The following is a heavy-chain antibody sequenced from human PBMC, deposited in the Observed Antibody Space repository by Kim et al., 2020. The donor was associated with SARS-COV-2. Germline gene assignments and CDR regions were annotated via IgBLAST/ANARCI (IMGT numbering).Heavy chain of an antibody. CDR2: ITQSDADT. D-gene: IGHD3-10*01. CDR3: AKLAARESYNGDDY. CDR1: GITFANCV. Sequence: GGSLRLSCTASGITFANCVIYWVRQAPGKGLEWVSAITQSDADTTYADSVKGRFTISRDYSKKTVYLHMNSLRAEDTAVYYCAKLAARESYNGDDYWDQG. V-gene: IGHV3-23*01. J-gene: IGHJ4*02.